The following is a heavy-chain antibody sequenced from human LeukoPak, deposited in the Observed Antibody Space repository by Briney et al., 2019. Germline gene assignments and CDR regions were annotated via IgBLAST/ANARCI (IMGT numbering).Heavy chain of an antibody. CDR3: VVQITYGEWSDPDF. D-gene: IGHD3-10*01. V-gene: IGHV3-21*01. CDR1: GFTVSSLA. J-gene: IGHJ4*02. CDR2: SGTRSGTK. Sequence: GGSLRLSCAASGFTVSSLAMHWVRQAPGKGLEWISSSGTRSGTKYYADSVKGRFTISRDSAMNSVSLQINSLRAEDTAVYYCVVQITYGEWSDPDFWGQGILVTVSS.